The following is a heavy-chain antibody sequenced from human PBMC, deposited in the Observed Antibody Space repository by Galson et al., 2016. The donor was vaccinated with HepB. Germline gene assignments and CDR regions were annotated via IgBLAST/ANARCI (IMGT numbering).Heavy chain of an antibody. D-gene: IGHD3-10*01. CDR3: ARDPTYYYGSGSYYYFDY. J-gene: IGHJ4*02. Sequence: RLSCAASGFSFSSHNMNWVRQAPGKGLEWVSYISTSSSDIYYAESVKGRFTISRDNARNSLDLQMNSLRAEDTAVYYCARDPTYYYGSGSYYYFDYWGLGTLVTVSS. V-gene: IGHV3-21*01. CDR1: GFSFSSHN. CDR2: ISTSSSDI.